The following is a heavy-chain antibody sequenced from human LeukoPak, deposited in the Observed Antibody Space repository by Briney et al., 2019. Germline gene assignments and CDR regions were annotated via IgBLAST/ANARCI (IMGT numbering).Heavy chain of an antibody. CDR3: ARGGVDDFWSGYYLFDY. CDR2: ISSSSRAK. J-gene: IGHJ4*02. D-gene: IGHD3-3*01. Sequence: GGSLRLSCAASGFTFSSYGMNGVRQAPGKGLEWVSYISSSSRAKYYADSVKGRFTISRDNAKNSLYLQMNSLRAEDTAVYYCARGGVDDFWSGYYLFDYWGQGTLVTVSS. V-gene: IGHV3-48*01. CDR1: GFTFSSYG.